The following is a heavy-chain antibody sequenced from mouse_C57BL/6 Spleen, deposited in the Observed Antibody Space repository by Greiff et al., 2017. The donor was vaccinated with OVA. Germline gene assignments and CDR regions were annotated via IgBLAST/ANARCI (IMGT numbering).Heavy chain of an antibody. J-gene: IGHJ2*01. D-gene: IGHD2-2*01. Sequence: EVQVVESEGGLVQPGSSMKLSCTASGFTFSDYYMAWVRQVPEKGLEWVANINYDGSSTYYLDSLKSRFIISRDNAKNILYLQMSSLKSEDTATYYCARDGYDWYFDYWGQGTTLTVSS. CDR2: INYDGSST. V-gene: IGHV5-16*01. CDR3: ARDGYDWYFDY. CDR1: GFTFSDYY.